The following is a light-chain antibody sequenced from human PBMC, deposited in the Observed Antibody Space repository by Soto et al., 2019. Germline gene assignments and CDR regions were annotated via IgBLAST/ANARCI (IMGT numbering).Light chain of an antibody. CDR1: SGDVGGYDF. J-gene: IGLJ1*01. Sequence: ALTQPASVSGSPGQSITISCPGTSGDVGGYDFVSWYQHHPGRAPKLLIWDVSNRPSGVSYRFSASQSGNTASLTISGLQTDDEADSYCSSYTSRRSLVFGTGTKLNVL. CDR3: SSYTSRRSLV. V-gene: IGLV2-14*03. CDR2: DVS.